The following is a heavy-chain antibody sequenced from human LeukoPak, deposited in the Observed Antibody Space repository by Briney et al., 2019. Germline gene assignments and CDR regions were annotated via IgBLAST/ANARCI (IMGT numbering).Heavy chain of an antibody. V-gene: IGHV3-21*01. J-gene: IGHJ4*02. CDR2: ISSSSSYI. Sequence: GGSLRLSCAASGFTFSSYSMNWVRQAPGKGLEWVSSISSSSSYIYYADSVKGRFTISRDNAKNSLYLQMNRLRAEDTAVYYCARERQLERLTFGKEGSAFDYWGQGTLVTVSS. CDR3: ARERQLERLTFGKEGSAFDY. D-gene: IGHD1-1*01. CDR1: GFTFSSYS.